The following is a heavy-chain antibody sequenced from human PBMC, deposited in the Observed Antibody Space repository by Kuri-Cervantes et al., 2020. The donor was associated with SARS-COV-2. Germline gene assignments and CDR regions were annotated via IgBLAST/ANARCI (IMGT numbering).Heavy chain of an antibody. CDR3: AKALEGGATSLYYYYYYMDV. Sequence: GESLKISCAASGFTFSSYGMHWVRQAPGKGLEWVAFIRYDGSNKYYADSVKGRFTISRDNSKNTLYLQMNSLRAEDTAVYYCAKALEGGATSLYYYYYYMDVWGKGTTVTVS. V-gene: IGHV3-30*02. D-gene: IGHD1-26*01. J-gene: IGHJ6*03. CDR2: IRYDGSNK. CDR1: GFTFSSYG.